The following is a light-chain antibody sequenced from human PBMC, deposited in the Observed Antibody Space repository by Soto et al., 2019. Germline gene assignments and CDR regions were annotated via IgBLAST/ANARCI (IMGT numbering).Light chain of an antibody. CDR1: NIGSKN. CDR2: DDS. V-gene: IGLV3-21*02. Sequence: SYELTQPPSLSAAPGQTARMTCGGDNIGSKNEHWYQQKAGQAPKLVVYDDSDRPSGTPERFSGSNSGNTATLTISGVEAGDEADYYCQVYDARRDHVVFGGGTKVTVL. CDR3: QVYDARRDHVV. J-gene: IGLJ2*01.